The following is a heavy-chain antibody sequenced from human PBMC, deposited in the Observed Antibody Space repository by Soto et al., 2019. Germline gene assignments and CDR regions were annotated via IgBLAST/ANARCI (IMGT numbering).Heavy chain of an antibody. D-gene: IGHD3-22*01. CDR3: TQTITTYSGDSRGRGAMVDY. V-gene: IGHV3-30*18. CDR2: ISSDGKSE. Sequence: QVQLVESGGVVVQPGRSLRHSCAASGFTFSTYGMHWVRQPPGKGREWVAVISSDGKSEHYADPVEGRFSIPRDNHKNTLNLQMNSLRVENTAVYYCTQTITTYSGDSRGRGAMVDYWGQGTMVTVST. J-gene: IGHJ4*02. CDR1: GFTFSTYG.